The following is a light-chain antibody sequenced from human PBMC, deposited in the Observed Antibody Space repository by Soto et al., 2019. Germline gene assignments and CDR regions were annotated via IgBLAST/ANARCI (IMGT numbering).Light chain of an antibody. CDR1: QSVSSY. CDR3: QQRSNWPPIT. V-gene: IGKV3-11*01. CDR2: DAS. Sequence: EIVLIQSPATVSLSPGVRATLSCRASQSVSSYLAWYQQKPGQAPRLLIYDASNRATGIPARFSGSGSGTDFTLTISSLEPEDFAVYYCQQRSNWPPITFGQGTRLEIK. J-gene: IGKJ5*01.